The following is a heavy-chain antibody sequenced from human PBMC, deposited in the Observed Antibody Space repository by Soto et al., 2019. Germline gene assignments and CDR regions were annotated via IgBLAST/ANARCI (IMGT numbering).Heavy chain of an antibody. Sequence: PGGSLILSWRASGCTFSSYAKSWVRQAQGKGLEWVSAISGSGGSTYYADSVKGRFTISSYNSKNTLYLQMNSLRAEYTAVYYCPKDSARIGGVIKGWSPGT. CDR2: ISGSGGST. CDR3: PKDSARIGGVIKG. D-gene: IGHD1-26*01. J-gene: IGHJ4*02. CDR1: GCTFSSYA. V-gene: IGHV3-23*01.